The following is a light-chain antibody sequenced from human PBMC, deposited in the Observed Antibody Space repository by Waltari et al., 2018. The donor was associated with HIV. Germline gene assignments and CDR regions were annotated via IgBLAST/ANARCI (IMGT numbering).Light chain of an antibody. CDR1: SSNIGNHY. Sequence: QSMLTQPPSASGTPGQRVTISCSGSSSNIGNHYVYWYQQLPGAAPNLLIYRNRQRPSGVPDRFSGSKSGTSASLAISGLRSDDEADYYCATWDDSLSGPIFGGGTKVTVL. V-gene: IGLV1-47*01. CDR3: ATWDDSLSGPI. CDR2: RNR. J-gene: IGLJ2*01.